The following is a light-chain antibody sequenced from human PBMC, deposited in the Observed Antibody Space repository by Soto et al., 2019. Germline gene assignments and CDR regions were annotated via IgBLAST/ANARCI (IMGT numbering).Light chain of an antibody. Sequence: SYELTHPPSVSVDPGKTARITCGGKNIGSKSVHWYQQKPGQAPVLVIYYDSDRPSGIPERFSGSNSGNTATLTISRVEAGDEAEYYCQPLDSSSDPVVFGGGTKLTVL. CDR3: QPLDSSSDPVV. CDR1: NIGSKS. V-gene: IGLV3-21*04. J-gene: IGLJ2*01. CDR2: YDS.